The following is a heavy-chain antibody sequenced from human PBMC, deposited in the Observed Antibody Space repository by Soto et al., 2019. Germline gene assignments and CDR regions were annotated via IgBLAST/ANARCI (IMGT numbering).Heavy chain of an antibody. Sequence: EVQLVESGGGLVRPGRYLRLSCTASGFTFDDYAMHWVRQAPGRGLEWVSGITWNSGNIAYADSVKGLFTIARDDDNNSLYLQMNSLRHEDTALYYCVKDSYADFHRVLSTAEYFFDYWGHGPLVTVSS. D-gene: IGHD2-15*01. CDR2: ITWNSGNI. CDR3: VKDSYADFHRVLSTAEYFFDY. CDR1: GFTFDDYA. V-gene: IGHV3-9*01. J-gene: IGHJ4*01.